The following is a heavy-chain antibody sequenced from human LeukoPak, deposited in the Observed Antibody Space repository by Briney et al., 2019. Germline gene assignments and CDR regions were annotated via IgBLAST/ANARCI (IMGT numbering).Heavy chain of an antibody. CDR2: ITYDGSNK. Sequence: GGSLRLSCVASGFTFSSYPMHWVRHAPGKWLEWVAAITYDGSNKYYADSVKGRFTISRDNSKNTLYLQMNSLRDEDTSVYYCARDRSVGGTIGHGAYDIWGQGTMVTVSS. D-gene: IGHD3-10*01. V-gene: IGHV3-30*04. CDR1: GFTFSSYP. J-gene: IGHJ3*02. CDR3: ARDRSVGGTIGHGAYDI.